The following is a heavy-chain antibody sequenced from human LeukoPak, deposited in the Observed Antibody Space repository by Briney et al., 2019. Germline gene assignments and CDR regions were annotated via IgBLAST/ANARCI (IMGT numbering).Heavy chain of an antibody. D-gene: IGHD6-19*01. J-gene: IGHJ4*02. V-gene: IGHV1-18*01. CDR1: GYTFSNYG. CDR3: ARDRSSLAVSDSRTSDY. Sequence: ASVKASCKASGYTFSNYGISWVRQTPGQGLEWMGWISAYNDNTNYAQKFQGRVTMTTDTSTSTAYMELGSLKFDDTAVYYCARDRSSLAVSDSRTSDYWGQGTLVTVSS. CDR2: ISAYNDNT.